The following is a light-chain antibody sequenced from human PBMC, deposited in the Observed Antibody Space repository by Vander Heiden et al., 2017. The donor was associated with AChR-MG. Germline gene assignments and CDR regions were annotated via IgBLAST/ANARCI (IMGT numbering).Light chain of an antibody. CDR1: SSNFGAGSD. J-gene: IGLJ2*01. CDR2: DNN. CDR3: QSYDTTLTTVV. V-gene: IGLV1-40*01. Sequence: QSVLTQPPSVSGAPGQRVSISCTGSSSNFGAGSDVHWYQHLPGTTPKLLIFDNNNRPSGVPDRFSGSKSDTSASLDITGLQAEDEADYYCQSYDTTLTTVVFGGGTKLTGL.